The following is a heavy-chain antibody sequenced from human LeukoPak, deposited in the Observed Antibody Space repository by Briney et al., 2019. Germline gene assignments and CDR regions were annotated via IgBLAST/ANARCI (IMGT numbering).Heavy chain of an antibody. D-gene: IGHD3-22*01. J-gene: IGHJ3*02. CDR1: GYSFTSYW. CDR3: ARHGGDYYDSSGYLGYDAFDI. V-gene: IGHV5-51*01. Sequence: GESLKISCKGSGYSFTSYWIGWVRQMPGKGLEWMGIIYPGDSDTRYSPSFQGQVTISADKSISTAYLQWSSLKASDTAMYYCARHGGDYYDSSGYLGYDAFDIWGQGTMVTVSS. CDR2: IYPGDSDT.